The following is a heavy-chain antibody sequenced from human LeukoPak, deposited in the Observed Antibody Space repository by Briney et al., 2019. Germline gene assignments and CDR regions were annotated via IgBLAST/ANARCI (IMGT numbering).Heavy chain of an antibody. CDR3: ARYAGYCSGTSCYYMDV. J-gene: IGHJ6*03. D-gene: IGHD2-2*01. CDR1: GFTFSSYS. V-gene: IGHV3-21*01. CDR2: ISGSSSYI. Sequence: GGSLRLSCAASGFTFSSYSMNWVRQAPGKGLEWVSSISGSSSYIYYADSVKGRFTISRDNAKNSLYLQMNSLRAEDTAVYYCARYAGYCSGTSCYYMDVWGKGTTVTVSS.